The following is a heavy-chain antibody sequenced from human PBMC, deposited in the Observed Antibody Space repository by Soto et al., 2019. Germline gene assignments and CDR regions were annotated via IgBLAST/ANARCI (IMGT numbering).Heavy chain of an antibody. CDR1: GYSFTNYW. D-gene: IGHD2-2*01. Sequence: GESLKISCNGSGYSFTNYWIGWVGQMPGKGLEWMGIIDPGDSDTRYSPSFQGQVTISADKSISTAYLQWSSLKASDTAMYYCAAGIVVVPAGWAYYYGMDVWGQGTTVTVS. CDR2: IDPGDSDT. J-gene: IGHJ6*02. CDR3: AAGIVVVPAGWAYYYGMDV. V-gene: IGHV5-51*01.